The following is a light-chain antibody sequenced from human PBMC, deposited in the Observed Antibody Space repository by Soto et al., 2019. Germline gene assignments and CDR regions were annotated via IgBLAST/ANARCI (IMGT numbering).Light chain of an antibody. J-gene: IGLJ1*01. CDR2: EVS. CDR3: NSYTSTTTRDV. V-gene: IGLV2-14*01. CDR1: SSDVGGYNY. Sequence: QSVLAQPASVSGSPGQSITISCTGTSSDVGGYNYVSWYQQHPGKAPKLMIYEVSNRPSGVSNRFFGSKSGNTASLTISGLQAEDEADYYCNSYTSTTTRDVFGTGTKGTV.